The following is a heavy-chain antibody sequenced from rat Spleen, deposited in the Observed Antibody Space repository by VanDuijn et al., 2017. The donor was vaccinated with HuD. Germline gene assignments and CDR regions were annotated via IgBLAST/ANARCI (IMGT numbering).Heavy chain of an antibody. J-gene: IGHJ2*01. D-gene: IGHD1-12*01. CDR1: GFTFSNYG. Sequence: EVQLVESGGGLVQPGRSLKLSCAASGFTFSNYGMAWVRQAPTKGLEWVATISYDGSSTYYRDSVKGRFTISRDNAKSTLYLQMDSLRSEDTATYYCARHIIPPDYWGQGVMVTVSS. V-gene: IGHV5-29*01. CDR2: ISYDGSST. CDR3: ARHIIPPDY.